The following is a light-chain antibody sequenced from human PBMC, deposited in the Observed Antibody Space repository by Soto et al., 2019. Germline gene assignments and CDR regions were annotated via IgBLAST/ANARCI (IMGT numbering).Light chain of an antibody. CDR3: SSYTSSSTSYV. J-gene: IGLJ1*01. CDR2: DVS. CDR1: SSDVGGYNY. Sequence: QSALTQPASVSGSPGQSLTISCTGTSSDVGGYNYVSWFQQHPGKAPKLMIYDVSNRPSGVSNRFSGSKSGNTASLTISGLQAEDEADYYCSSYTSSSTSYVFGPGTKLTVL. V-gene: IGLV2-14*01.